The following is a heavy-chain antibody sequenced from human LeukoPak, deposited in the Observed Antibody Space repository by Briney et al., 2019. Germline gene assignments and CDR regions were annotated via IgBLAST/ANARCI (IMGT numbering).Heavy chain of an antibody. J-gene: IGHJ3*02. D-gene: IGHD2-2*02. CDR2: IIPILGIA. V-gene: IGHV1-69*04. CDR3: ARAGDRDIVVVPAAIREDDAFDI. Sequence: SVKVSCKASGGTFSSYAISWVRQAPGQGLEWMGRIIPILGIANYAQKFQGRVTITADKSTSTAYMELSSLRSEDTAVYYCARAGDRDIVVVPAAIREDDAFDIWGQGTMVTVSS. CDR1: GGTFSSYA.